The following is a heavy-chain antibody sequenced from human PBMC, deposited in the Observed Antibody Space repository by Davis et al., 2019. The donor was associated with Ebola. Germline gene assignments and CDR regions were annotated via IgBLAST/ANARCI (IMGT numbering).Heavy chain of an antibody. Sequence: GESLKISCAASGFTFSHYGMHWVRQPPGKGLEWVSVISYDGSDKYYADSVKGRFTISRDNSKNTLYLQMNSLRAEDTAVYYCAREFNYHPFVGGMDVWGQGTTVTVSS. CDR3: AREFNYHPFVGGMDV. D-gene: IGHD1-7*01. CDR2: ISYDGSDK. CDR1: GFTFSHYG. V-gene: IGHV3-30*03. J-gene: IGHJ6*02.